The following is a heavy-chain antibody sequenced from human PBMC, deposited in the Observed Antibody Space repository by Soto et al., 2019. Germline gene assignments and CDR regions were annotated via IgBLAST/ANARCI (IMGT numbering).Heavy chain of an antibody. V-gene: IGHV3-21*01. Sequence: GGSLRLSCAASGFTFSSYSMNWVRQAPGKGLEWVSSISSSSSYIYYADSVKGRFTISRDNAKNSLYLQMNSLRAEDTAVYYCARDAVAGTRWFDYWGQGTLVTVSS. CDR1: GFTFSSYS. CDR2: ISSSSSYI. J-gene: IGHJ4*02. CDR3: ARDAVAGTRWFDY. D-gene: IGHD6-19*01.